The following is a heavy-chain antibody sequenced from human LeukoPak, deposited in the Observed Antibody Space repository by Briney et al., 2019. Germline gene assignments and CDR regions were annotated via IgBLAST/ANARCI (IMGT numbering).Heavy chain of an antibody. CDR2: INHSGGT. CDR1: GGSFSGYY. J-gene: IGHJ6*03. Sequence: SETLSLTCVVYGGSFSGYYWSWIRQPPGKGLEWIGEINHSGGTNYNPSLKSRVTISVDTSKNQFSLKLSSVTAADTAVYYCARTPGRYCSGGSCHKPYYYYYMDVWGKGTTVTISS. CDR3: ARTPGRYCSGGSCHKPYYYYYMDV. V-gene: IGHV4-34*01. D-gene: IGHD2-15*01.